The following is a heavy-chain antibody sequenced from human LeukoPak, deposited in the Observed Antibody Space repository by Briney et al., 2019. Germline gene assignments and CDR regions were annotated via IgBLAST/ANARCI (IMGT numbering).Heavy chain of an antibody. CDR1: GFSFRDFD. V-gene: IGHV3-23*01. Sequence: PGGSLRLSCEASGFSFRDFDMTWVRQAPGKGLEWVSSISATGGTTYFTDSVRGRFSISRDNSENTLYLQMNSLRAEDTAVYYCAKATGYLLWGQGTLVTVSS. CDR2: ISATGGTT. J-gene: IGHJ4*02. CDR3: AKATGYLL. D-gene: IGHD1-14*01.